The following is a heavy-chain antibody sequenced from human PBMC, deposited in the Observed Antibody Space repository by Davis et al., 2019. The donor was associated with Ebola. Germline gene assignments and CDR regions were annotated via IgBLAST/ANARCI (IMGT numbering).Heavy chain of an antibody. CDR3: AREAVVVVAATAYYYYGMDV. CDR2: INPSGGST. Sequence: ASVKVSCKASGYTFTSYYMHWVRQAPGQGLEWMGIINPSGGSTSYAQKFQGRVTMTRDTSTSTVYMELSSLRSEDTAVYYCAREAVVVVAATAYYYYGMDVWGKGTTVTVSS. CDR1: GYTFTSYY. V-gene: IGHV1-46*01. D-gene: IGHD2-15*01. J-gene: IGHJ6*04.